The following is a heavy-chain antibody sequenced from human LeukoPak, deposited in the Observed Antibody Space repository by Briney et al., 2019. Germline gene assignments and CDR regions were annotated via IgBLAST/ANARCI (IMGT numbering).Heavy chain of an antibody. CDR2: IYYTGTT. Sequence: SETLSLTCTVSGGSISSSSHSWGWIRQPPGKGLEWTGSIYYTGTTYYNPSLKSRVTISVDTSKNQFSLKLNSVTAADTAVYYCAQSLGSSNWIGNWFDPWGQGTLVTVSS. CDR3: AQSLGSSNWIGNWFDP. J-gene: IGHJ5*02. CDR1: GGSISSSSHS. V-gene: IGHV4-39*01. D-gene: IGHD6-13*01.